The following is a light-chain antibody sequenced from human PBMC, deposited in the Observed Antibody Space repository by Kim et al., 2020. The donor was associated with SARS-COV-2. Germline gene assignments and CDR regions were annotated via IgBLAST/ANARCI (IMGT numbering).Light chain of an antibody. Sequence: DIQMTQSPSSLSASVGDRVTITCRASKSISSYLNWYQQKPGKAPKLLIYAASSLQSGVSSRFSGSGSGTDFTLTISSLQPEDFASYYCQQSYSTPPRTFGQGTKVDIK. J-gene: IGKJ1*01. V-gene: IGKV1-39*01. CDR3: QQSYSTPPRT. CDR2: AAS. CDR1: KSISSY.